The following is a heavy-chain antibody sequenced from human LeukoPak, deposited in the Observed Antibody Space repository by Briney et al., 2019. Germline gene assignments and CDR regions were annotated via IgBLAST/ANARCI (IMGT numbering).Heavy chain of an antibody. CDR1: GGSISSGGYY. V-gene: IGHV4-31*03. CDR3: ARGPDDAFDI. J-gene: IGHJ3*02. CDR2: IYYSGST. Sequence: SETLSLTCTVSGGSISSGGYYWSWIRQHPGKGLEWIGYIYYSGSTYYNPSLKSRVTISVDTPKNQFSLKLSSVTAADTAVYYCARGPDDAFDIWGQGTMVTVSS.